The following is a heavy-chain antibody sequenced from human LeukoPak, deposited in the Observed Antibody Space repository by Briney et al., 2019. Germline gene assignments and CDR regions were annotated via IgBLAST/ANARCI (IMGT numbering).Heavy chain of an antibody. CDR2: ISSDGSDI. J-gene: IGHJ4*02. CDR3: GRGKSPAAVDD. CDR1: GFIFSNYY. Sequence: GGSLRLSCAASGFIFSNYYMHWVRQPPGKGLVWVSHISSDGSDINYADSVKGRFTISKDNAKNTLYLQMNSLRVEDTALYYCGRGKSPAAVDDWGQGTLVTVPS. V-gene: IGHV3-74*01. D-gene: IGHD2-2*01.